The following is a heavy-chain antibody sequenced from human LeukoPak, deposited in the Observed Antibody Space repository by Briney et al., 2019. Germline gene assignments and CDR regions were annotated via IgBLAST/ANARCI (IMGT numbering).Heavy chain of an antibody. Sequence: ASVKVSCKASGYTFTSYGISWVRQAPGQGLEWMGWISAYNGNTNYAQKLQGRVTMTTDTSTSTAYMELRSLRSDGTAVYYCARDQAIAADPNWFDPWGQGTLVTVSS. V-gene: IGHV1-18*04. D-gene: IGHD6-13*01. CDR2: ISAYNGNT. J-gene: IGHJ5*02. CDR3: ARDQAIAADPNWFDP. CDR1: GYTFTSYG.